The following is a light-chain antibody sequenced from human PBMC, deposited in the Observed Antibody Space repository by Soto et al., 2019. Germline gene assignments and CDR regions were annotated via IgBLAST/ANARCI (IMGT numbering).Light chain of an antibody. J-gene: IGKJ1*01. CDR3: QQYNYFWA. V-gene: IGKV1-5*01. CDR1: QTISRW. CDR2: DAS. Sequence: DIKMTQSPSTLSASVVDRVTITFRASQTISRWLAWYQQKPGKAPKLLIYDASSLESGVPPRFSGGGSGTEFSLTISSLQPDDFATYYCQQYNYFWAFGQGTKVDI.